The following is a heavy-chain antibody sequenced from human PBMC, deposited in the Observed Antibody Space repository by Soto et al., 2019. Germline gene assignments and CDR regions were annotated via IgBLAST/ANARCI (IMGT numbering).Heavy chain of an antibody. V-gene: IGHV1-2*02. CDR1: GYTFTGYY. CDR2: IDPNSGGT. D-gene: IGHD3-3*01. Sequence: ASVKVSCKASGYTFTGYYMHWVRQAPGQGLEWMGWIDPNSGGTNYAQKFQGRVTMTRDTSISTAYMELSRLRSDDTAVYYCARERYYDFWSGSYYYYYGMDVWGQGTTVTVSS. J-gene: IGHJ6*02. CDR3: ARERYYDFWSGSYYYYYGMDV.